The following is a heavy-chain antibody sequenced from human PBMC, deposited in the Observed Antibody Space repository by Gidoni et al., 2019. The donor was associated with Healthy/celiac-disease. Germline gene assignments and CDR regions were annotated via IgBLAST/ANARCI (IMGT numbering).Heavy chain of an antibody. CDR2: INHSGST. Sequence: ETLSLTCAVYGGSFSGYYWSWIRQPPGKGLEWIGEINHSGSTNYNPSLKSRVTISVDTSKNQFSLKLSSVTAADTAVYYCATQMTTDDYDYMDVWGKGTTVTVSS. V-gene: IGHV4-34*01. J-gene: IGHJ6*03. CDR1: GGSFSGYY. CDR3: ATQMTTDDYDYMDV.